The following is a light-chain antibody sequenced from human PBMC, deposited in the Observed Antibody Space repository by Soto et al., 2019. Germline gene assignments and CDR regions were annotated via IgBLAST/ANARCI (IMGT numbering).Light chain of an antibody. CDR1: SSDVGGYNY. CDR3: GSYAGTDNFYV. J-gene: IGLJ1*01. Sequence: QSVLTQPPSASGSPGQSITISCTGTSSDVGGYNYVSWSQQHPGKAPKLIIYEVTKRPSGVPDRFSGSKSGNTASLTVSGLQAEDEADYYRGSYAGTDNFYVFGTGTKVTVL. V-gene: IGLV2-8*01. CDR2: EVT.